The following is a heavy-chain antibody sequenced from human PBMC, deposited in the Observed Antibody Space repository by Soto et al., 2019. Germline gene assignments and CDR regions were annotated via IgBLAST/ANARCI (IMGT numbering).Heavy chain of an antibody. CDR2: IDARSNYI. Sequence: EVQLVESGGGLVKPGGSLRVSREASGFRFNSYSMNWVRQAPQKGLEWVSLIDARSNYIYYADSVKGRFTISRDNARNSLYLQMDSLRVEDTAVYYCVRENEMAGATSAFEYWGQGTPVTVSS. D-gene: IGHD1-26*01. V-gene: IGHV3-21*02. CDR3: VRENEMAGATSAFEY. CDR1: GFRFNSYS. J-gene: IGHJ4*02.